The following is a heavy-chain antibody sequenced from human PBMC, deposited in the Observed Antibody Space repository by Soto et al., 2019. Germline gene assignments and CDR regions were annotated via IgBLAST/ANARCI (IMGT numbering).Heavy chain of an antibody. J-gene: IGHJ3*02. CDR1: GYSFTSYW. Sequence: PGESLKISCKGSGYSFTSYWIGWVRQMPGKGLEWMGIIYPGDSDTRYSPSFQGQVTISADKSISTAYLQWSSLKASDTAMYYCAGPTHIYYDFWAFDIWGQGTMVTVSS. D-gene: IGHD3-3*01. CDR3: AGPTHIYYDFWAFDI. V-gene: IGHV5-51*01. CDR2: IYPGDSDT.